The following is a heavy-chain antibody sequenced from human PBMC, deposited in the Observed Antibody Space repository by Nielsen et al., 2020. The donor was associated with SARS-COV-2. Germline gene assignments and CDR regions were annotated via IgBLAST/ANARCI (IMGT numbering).Heavy chain of an antibody. Sequence: GESLKISCAASGFIISNYWMSWVRQPTGKGLEWVSSIDAAGYTYYAGSVKGRFTISRENAKDSVYLQMNSLRAGDTAVYYCARLPHGYDYGRYYYYGMDVWGQGTTVTVSS. CDR3: ARLPHGYDYGRYYYYGMDV. CDR2: IDAAGYT. V-gene: IGHV3-13*04. D-gene: IGHD5-18*01. CDR1: GFIISNYW. J-gene: IGHJ6*02.